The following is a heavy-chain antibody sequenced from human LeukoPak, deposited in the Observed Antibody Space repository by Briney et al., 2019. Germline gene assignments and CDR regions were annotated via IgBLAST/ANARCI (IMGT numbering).Heavy chain of an antibody. Sequence: ASVKVSCKASGYTFTSYDINWVRQATGQGLEWMGWMNPNSGNTGYAQKFQGRVTMTRNTSISTAYMELSSLRSEDTAVYYCARGPYSSGWYEAVGEYYFDYWSQGTLVTVSS. J-gene: IGHJ4*02. CDR3: ARGPYSSGWYEAVGEYYFDY. CDR1: GYTFTSYD. V-gene: IGHV1-8*01. CDR2: MNPNSGNT. D-gene: IGHD6-19*01.